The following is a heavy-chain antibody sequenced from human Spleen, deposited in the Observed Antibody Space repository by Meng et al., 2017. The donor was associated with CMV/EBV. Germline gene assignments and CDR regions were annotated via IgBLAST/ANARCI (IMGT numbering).Heavy chain of an antibody. Sequence: CAVYGGSCSGYYWSWSRQPPGKGLEWIGEISHSGSTNYNPSLKSRVTISVDTSKNQFSLKLSSVTAADTAVYFCARGRRGRSNWFDPWGQGTLVTVSS. CDR3: ARGRRGRSNWFDP. CDR2: ISHSGST. V-gene: IGHV4-34*01. CDR1: GGSCSGYY. D-gene: IGHD3-10*01. J-gene: IGHJ5*02.